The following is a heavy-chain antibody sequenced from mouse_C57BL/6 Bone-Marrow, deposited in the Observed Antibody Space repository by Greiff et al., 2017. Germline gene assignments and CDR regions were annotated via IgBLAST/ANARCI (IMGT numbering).Heavy chain of an antibody. Sequence: EVKVVESGPVLVKPGASVKMSCKASGYTFTDYYMNWVKPSHGKSLEWIGVIYPYNGGTSYNQKFKGKATLTADTSSSTAYMELNSLTSEDYAVYYCARRERQPRGCFAYWGQGTLVTVSA. CDR3: ARRERQPRGCFAY. V-gene: IGHV1-19*01. CDR1: GYTFTDYY. CDR2: IYPYNGGT. D-gene: IGHD3-2*01. J-gene: IGHJ3*01.